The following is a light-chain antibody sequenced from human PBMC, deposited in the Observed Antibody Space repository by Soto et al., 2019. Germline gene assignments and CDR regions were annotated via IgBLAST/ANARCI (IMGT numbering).Light chain of an antibody. V-gene: IGLV1-40*01. J-gene: IGLJ1*01. Sequence: QSALTQPPSVSGAPGQRVTISCTGSSSNIGSTYDVQWYQQLPGTAPKLLIHGNTSRPSGVPDRFSGSKSGTSASLAITGLQADDEADYYCQSYDDSLSVHYVFGTGTKVTVL. CDR3: QSYDDSLSVHYV. CDR1: SSNIGSTYD. CDR2: GNT.